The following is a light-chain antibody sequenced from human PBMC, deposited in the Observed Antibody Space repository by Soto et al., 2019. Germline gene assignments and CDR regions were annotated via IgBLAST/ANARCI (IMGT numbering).Light chain of an antibody. CDR2: DAS. CDR3: QQYIRWPLT. J-gene: IGKJ4*01. Sequence: EIELTQSPATLSVSPGERATLSCRASQSVSSNLAWYQQIPGRAPRLLIYDASFRASGMPARFSGSGFGTEFTLTISSLQSEDFAVYYCQQYIRWPLTFGGGTKVDI. CDR1: QSVSSN. V-gene: IGKV3-15*01.